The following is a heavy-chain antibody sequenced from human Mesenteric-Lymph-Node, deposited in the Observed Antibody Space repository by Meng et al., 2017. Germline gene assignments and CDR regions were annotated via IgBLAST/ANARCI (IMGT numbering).Heavy chain of an antibody. CDR3: TTDTLGGNRAYDY. V-gene: IGHV3-15*01. CDR1: GFTFSDGW. CDR2: IRSRRDGGTT. Sequence: GESLKISCVVSGFTFSDGWLAWVRQAPGKGLEWLCRIRSRRDGGTTEYAAPAKGRFTISRDYSKNTLYLQMNSLKTEDTAVYYCTTDTLGGNRAYDYCGQAIL. D-gene: IGHD4-23*01. J-gene: IGHJ4*02.